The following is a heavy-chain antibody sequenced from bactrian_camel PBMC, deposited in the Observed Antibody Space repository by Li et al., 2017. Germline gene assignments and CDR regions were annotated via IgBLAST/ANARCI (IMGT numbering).Heavy chain of an antibody. CDR1: GYTVSSTR. J-gene: IGHJ6*01. CDR2: IGRDGIT. V-gene: IGHV3S57*01. CDR3: AAVRPWRGCSRFSTDFSY. Sequence: HVQLVESGGGEVQAGGSLRLSCAASGYTVSSTRMGWFRQAPGKEREGVACIGRDGITMYSDAVKGRFTISKDNTNNNNIYLQMNSLKPEDTALYYCAAVRPWRGCSRFSTDFSYWGQGTQVTVS. D-gene: IGHD2*01.